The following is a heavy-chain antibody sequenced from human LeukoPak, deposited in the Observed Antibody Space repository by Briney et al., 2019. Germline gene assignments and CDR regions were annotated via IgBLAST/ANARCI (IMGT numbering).Heavy chain of an antibody. D-gene: IGHD2-15*01. CDR2: FSWNSGSI. V-gene: IGHV3-9*01. Sequence: SLRLSCSASGFTFCGYAMHRGRQAPGKGLEGVSGFSWNSGSIGYADSVKGRFTISRDNAKNSLYLQMNSLRAEDTALYYCAKVHCSGGSCYGDAFDIWGQGTMVTVSS. CDR1: GFTFCGYA. CDR3: AKVHCSGGSCYGDAFDI. J-gene: IGHJ3*02.